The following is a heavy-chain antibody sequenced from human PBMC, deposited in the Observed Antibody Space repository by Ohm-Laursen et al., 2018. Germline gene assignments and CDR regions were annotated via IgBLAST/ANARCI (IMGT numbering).Heavy chain of an antibody. V-gene: IGHV4-38-2*02. J-gene: IGHJ2*01. CDR1: GYSISSGYY. Sequence: TLSLTCAVSGYSISSGYYWGWIRQPPGKGLEWIGSIYHSGSTYNIPSLKSRVTISVDTSKNSFSLKLSSVSAADTAVYYCARDRMGATIGYFDLWGRGTLVTVSS. D-gene: IGHD1-26*01. CDR2: IYHSGST. CDR3: ARDRMGATIGYFDL.